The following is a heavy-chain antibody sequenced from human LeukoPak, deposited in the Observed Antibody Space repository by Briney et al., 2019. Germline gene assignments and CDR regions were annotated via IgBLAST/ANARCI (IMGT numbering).Heavy chain of an antibody. CDR1: GFTFSSYS. CDR3: ARDATMVRGVISY. J-gene: IGHJ4*02. CDR2: ISSSSSYI. D-gene: IGHD3-10*01. V-gene: IGHV3-21*01. Sequence: PGGSLRLSCAASGFTFSSYSMNWVRQAPGKGLEWVSSISSSSSYIYYADSVKGRFTISRDNAKNSLYLQMNSLRAEDTAVYYCARDATMVRGVISYWGQGTLVTVSS.